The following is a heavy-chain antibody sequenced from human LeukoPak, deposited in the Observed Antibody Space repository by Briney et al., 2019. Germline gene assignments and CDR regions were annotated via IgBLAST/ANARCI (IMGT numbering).Heavy chain of an antibody. Sequence: PGGSLRLSCVASGFSLERHSMNWVRQVPGRGLEWVSSIATGTGSASTFTFYADSVKGRFTISRDNARKSLYLEMNSLRAEDTAAYYCARVQWLPNDAFDIWGRGTMVTVSS. J-gene: IGHJ3*02. V-gene: IGHV3-21*01. CDR2: IATGTGSASTFT. CDR3: ARVQWLPNDAFDI. CDR1: GFSLERHS. D-gene: IGHD6-19*01.